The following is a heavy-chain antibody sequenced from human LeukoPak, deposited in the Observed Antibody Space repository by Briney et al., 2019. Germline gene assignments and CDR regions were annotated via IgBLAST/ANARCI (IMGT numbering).Heavy chain of an antibody. V-gene: IGHV3-30*18. D-gene: IGHD6-19*01. Sequence: PGRSLRLSCAGSGFTFSSYGIPWVRQAPGKGLEWVSVISSDGGTTYYADSVKGRFTISRDNSRNTVYVQMNSLRTEDTAVYYCAEEGAVRGSMWFDYWGQGTLVTVSS. CDR1: GFTFSSYG. CDR2: ISSDGGTT. CDR3: AEEGAVRGSMWFDY. J-gene: IGHJ4*02.